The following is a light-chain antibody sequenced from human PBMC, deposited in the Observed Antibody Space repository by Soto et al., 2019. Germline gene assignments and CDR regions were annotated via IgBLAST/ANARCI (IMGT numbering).Light chain of an antibody. CDR2: GAS. J-gene: IGKJ1*01. CDR1: QSVSSY. CDR3: QHYGASPWT. V-gene: IGKV3-20*01. Sequence: DIVLTQSPSTLSLSPGERSTLSFRASQSVSSYLAWYQQKPGQAPRLLIYGASSRATGIPDRFSGSGSGTDFTLTISRLEPEDFAVYYCQHYGASPWTFGQGTKVDIK.